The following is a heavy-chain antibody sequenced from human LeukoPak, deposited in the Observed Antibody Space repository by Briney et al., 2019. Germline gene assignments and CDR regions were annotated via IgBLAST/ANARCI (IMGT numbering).Heavy chain of an antibody. CDR1: GGTFSSYA. CDR3: ARDAASDYDILTGYYWVGEASIDP. D-gene: IGHD3-9*01. Sequence: GASVKVSCKASGGTFSSYAISWVRQAPGQGLEWMGGIIPIFGTANYAQKFQGRVTITADESTSTAYMELRSLRSDDTAVYYCARDAASDYDILTGYYWVGEASIDPWSQGTLVTVSS. CDR2: IIPIFGTA. V-gene: IGHV1-69*13. J-gene: IGHJ5*02.